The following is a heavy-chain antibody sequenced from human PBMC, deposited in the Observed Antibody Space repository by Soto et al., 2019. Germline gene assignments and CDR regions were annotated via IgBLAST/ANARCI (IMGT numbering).Heavy chain of an antibody. J-gene: IGHJ4*02. D-gene: IGHD5-18*01. Sequence: GGSLRLSCAASGFTFSRSAMHWVRQASGKGLEWVGRIRSKANSYATAYAASVKGRFTISRDDSKNTAYLQMNSLKTEDTAVYYCTRHPGYSYGTVDFLYLGQGTLVTVFS. V-gene: IGHV3-73*01. CDR3: TRHPGYSYGTVDFLY. CDR1: GFTFSRSA. CDR2: IRSKANSYAT.